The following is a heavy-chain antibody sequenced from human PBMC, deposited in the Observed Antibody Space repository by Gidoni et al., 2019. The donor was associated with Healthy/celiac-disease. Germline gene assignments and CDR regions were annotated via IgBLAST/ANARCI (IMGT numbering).Heavy chain of an antibody. V-gene: IGHV3-23*01. J-gene: IGHJ6*03. CDR2: ISGSGGST. CDR3: ASSGYYYYYYMDV. CDR1: GFTFSSYA. Sequence: EVQLLESGGGLVQPGGSLRLSCAASGFTFSSYAMSWVRQAPGKGLEWVSAISGSGGSTYYADSVKGRFTISRDNSKNTLYLQMNSLRAEDTAVYYCASSGYYYYYYMDVWGKGTTVTVSS. D-gene: IGHD6-19*01.